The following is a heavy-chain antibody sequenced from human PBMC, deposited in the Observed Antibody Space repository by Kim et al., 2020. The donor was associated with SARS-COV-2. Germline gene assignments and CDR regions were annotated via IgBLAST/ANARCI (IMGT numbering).Heavy chain of an antibody. CDR2: INPNSGGT. D-gene: IGHD5-18*01. J-gene: IGHJ6*02. Sequence: ASVKVSCKASGYTFTGYYMHWVRQAPGQGLEWMGWINPNSGGTNYAQKFQGRVTMTRDTSISTAYMELSRLRSDDTAVYYCARGGGYSYGREYYGMDVWGQGTTVTVSS. V-gene: IGHV1-2*02. CDR1: GYTFTGYY. CDR3: ARGGGYSYGREYYGMDV.